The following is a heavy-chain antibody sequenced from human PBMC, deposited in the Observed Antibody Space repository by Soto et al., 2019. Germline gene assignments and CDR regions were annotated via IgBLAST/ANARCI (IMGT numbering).Heavy chain of an antibody. CDR2: INHSGST. J-gene: IGHJ6*03. Sequence: QVQLQQWGAGLLKPSETLSLTCAVYGGSFSGYYWSWIRQPPGKGLEWIGEINHSGSTNYNPALKSRVTLSVDTSKNQFSMKLSSVTSADTALAYCATRGYCSSTRCYNYYYLDVWGKGPTVTVSS. V-gene: IGHV4-34*01. D-gene: IGHD2-2*02. CDR3: ATRGYCSSTRCYNYYYLDV. CDR1: GGSFSGYY.